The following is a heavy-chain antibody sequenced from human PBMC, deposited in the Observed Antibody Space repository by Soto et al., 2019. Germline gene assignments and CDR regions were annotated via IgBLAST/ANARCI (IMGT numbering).Heavy chain of an antibody. J-gene: IGHJ6*02. Sequence: KVSCKASGYTFTGYYMHWVRQAPGQGLEWMGWINPNSGGTNYAQKFQGWVTMTRDTSISTAYMELSRLRSDDTAVYYCARMIYCSSTSCYNGMDVWGQGTTVTVSS. D-gene: IGHD2-2*02. CDR3: ARMIYCSSTSCYNGMDV. V-gene: IGHV1-2*04. CDR1: GYTFTGYY. CDR2: INPNSGGT.